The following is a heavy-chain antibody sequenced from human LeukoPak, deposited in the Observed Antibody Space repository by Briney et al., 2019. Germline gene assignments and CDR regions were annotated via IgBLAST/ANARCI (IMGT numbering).Heavy chain of an antibody. J-gene: IGHJ4*02. Sequence: PGGSLRLSCAASGFTFSSYWMSWVRQAPGKGLEWVANIKQDGSEKYYVDSVKGRFTISRDNAKNSLYLQMNSLRAEDTAVYYCARALGYTSSYSFDYWGQGALVTVSS. D-gene: IGHD2-2*01. CDR2: IKQDGSEK. CDR3: ARALGYTSSYSFDY. V-gene: IGHV3-7*01. CDR1: GFTFSSYW.